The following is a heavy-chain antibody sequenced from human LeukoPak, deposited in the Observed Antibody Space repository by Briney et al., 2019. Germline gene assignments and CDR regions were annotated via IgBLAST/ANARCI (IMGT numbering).Heavy chain of an antibody. V-gene: IGHV3-30*02. CDR3: ANNFGSPARFDY. D-gene: IGHD3-3*01. Sequence: PGRSLRLSCAASGFTFSSYGMHWVRQAPGKGLEWVALIRYDGRNKYYADSVKGRFTISRDNSKNTLYLQMNSLRAEDTAVYYCANNFGSPARFDYWGQGTLVTVSS. CDR1: GFTFSSYG. J-gene: IGHJ4*02. CDR2: IRYDGRNK.